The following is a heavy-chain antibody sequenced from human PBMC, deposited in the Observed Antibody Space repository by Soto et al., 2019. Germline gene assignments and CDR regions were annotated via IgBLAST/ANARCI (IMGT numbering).Heavy chain of an antibody. CDR3: SKEAGELSAYGEDYFDY. CDR2: ISWNSGTI. CDR1: GFTFDDYA. D-gene: IGHD3-16*02. V-gene: IGHV3-9*01. Sequence: GGSLRLSCTASGFTFDDYAMHWVRQAPGKGLEWVSGISWNSGTIGYADSVKGRFTISRDNAKNSLYLQMNSLRADDTALYYCSKEAGELSAYGEDYFDYWGQGTQITVTS. J-gene: IGHJ4*02.